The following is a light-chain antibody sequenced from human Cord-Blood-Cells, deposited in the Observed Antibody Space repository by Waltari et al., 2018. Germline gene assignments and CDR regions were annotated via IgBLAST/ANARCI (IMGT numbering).Light chain of an antibody. J-gene: IGLJ1*01. CDR2: GNS. V-gene: IGLV1-40*01. CDR1: SSKLGPVYA. CDR3: QSYDSSLSGYV. Sequence: QSVLPPPPSVSGDPRQRDTIPCPGSSSKLGPVYAVPWYQHLPGTAPKLLIYGNSNRPSGVPDRFSGSKSGTSASLAITGLQAEDEADYYCQSYDSSLSGYVFGTGTKVTVL.